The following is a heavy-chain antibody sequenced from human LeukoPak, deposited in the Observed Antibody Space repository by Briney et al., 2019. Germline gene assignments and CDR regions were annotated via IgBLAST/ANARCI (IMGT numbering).Heavy chain of an antibody. D-gene: IGHD4-17*01. CDR3: ARGGDYGDYMGFDY. CDR2: INPNSGGT. J-gene: IGHJ4*02. V-gene: IGHV1-2*02. CDR1: GYTFTAYY. Sequence: ASVKVSCKASGYTFTAYYMHWVRQAPGQGLEWMGWINPNSGGTSFAQKFQGRVTMTRDTSISTVYMELSSLRSEDTAVYYCARGGDYGDYMGFDYWGQGTLVTVSS.